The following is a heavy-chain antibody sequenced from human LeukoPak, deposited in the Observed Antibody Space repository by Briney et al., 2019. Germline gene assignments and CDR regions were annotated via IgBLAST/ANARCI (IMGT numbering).Heavy chain of an antibody. CDR3: ARHYRPVRGSPNWFDP. CDR1: GGSISSSSYY. CDR2: IYYSGST. J-gene: IGHJ5*02. V-gene: IGHV4-39*01. D-gene: IGHD3-10*01. Sequence: SETLSLTCTVSGGSISSSSYYWGWIRQPPGKGLEWIGSIYYSGSTYYNPSLKSRVTISVDTSKNQFSLELSSVTAADTAVYYCARHYRPVRGSPNWFDPWGQGTLVTVSS.